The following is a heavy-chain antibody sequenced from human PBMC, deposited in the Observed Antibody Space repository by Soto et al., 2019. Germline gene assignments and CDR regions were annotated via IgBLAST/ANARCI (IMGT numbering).Heavy chain of an antibody. Sequence: SETLSLTCAVSGGSISSGGYSWSWIRQPPGKGLEWIGYIYHSGSTYYNPSLKSRVTISVDRSKNQFSLKLSSVTAADTAVYYCARAHYYGSGSNSDYYYYGMDVWGQGTTVTVS. CDR3: ARAHYYGSGSNSDYYYYGMDV. CDR1: GGSISSGGYS. CDR2: IYHSGST. V-gene: IGHV4-30-2*01. J-gene: IGHJ6*02. D-gene: IGHD3-10*01.